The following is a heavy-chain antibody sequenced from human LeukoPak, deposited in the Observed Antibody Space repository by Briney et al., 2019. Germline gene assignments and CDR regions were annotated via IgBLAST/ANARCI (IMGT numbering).Heavy chain of an antibody. CDR2: ISGSGGST. V-gene: IGHV3-23*01. Sequence: GGSLRLPCAASGFTFSSYAMSWVRQAPGKGLEWVSAISGSGGSTYYADSVKGRFTISRDNSKSTLYLQMNSLRAEDTAVYYCAKGPLSLYGDYVDYWGQGTLVTVSS. CDR1: GFTFSSYA. CDR3: AKGPLSLYGDYVDY. D-gene: IGHD4-17*01. J-gene: IGHJ4*02.